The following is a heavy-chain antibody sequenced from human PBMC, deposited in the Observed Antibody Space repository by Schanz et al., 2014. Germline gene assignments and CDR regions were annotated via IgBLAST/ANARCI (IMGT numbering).Heavy chain of an antibody. D-gene: IGHD6-13*01. CDR3: VSQTGSPNY. CDR2: IKHDGSVK. V-gene: IGHV3-7*02. CDR1: GFTFSSYD. J-gene: IGHJ4*02. Sequence: VQLVDSGGGWEQPGGSLRLSCVASGFTFSSYDVFWVRQAPGKGPEWVANIKHDGSVKDYVDSVEGRFTISRDNAKRSLFLQMNSLRVEDTAVYFCVSQTGSPNYWGQGTLXTVSS.